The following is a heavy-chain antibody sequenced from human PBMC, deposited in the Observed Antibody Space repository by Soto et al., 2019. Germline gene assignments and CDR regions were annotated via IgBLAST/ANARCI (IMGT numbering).Heavy chain of an antibody. J-gene: IGHJ4*02. D-gene: IGHD3-22*01. CDR2: IYHSGST. Sequence: SETLSLTCTVSGGSISSYYWGWIRQPPGKGLEWIGYIYHSGSTNYNPSLTSRVTISIDTSKNQFSLNLKSLTAADTAVYYCARDFYDRSGYYYDWGQGILVTVSS. CDR1: GGSISSYY. V-gene: IGHV4-59*01. CDR3: ARDFYDRSGYYYD.